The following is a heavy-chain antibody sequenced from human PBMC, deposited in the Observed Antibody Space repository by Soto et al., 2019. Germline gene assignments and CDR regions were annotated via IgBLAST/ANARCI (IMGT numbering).Heavy chain of an antibody. CDR2: IFPSDSDT. V-gene: IGHV5-51*01. Sequence: PGESLKISCRTSGYRFTSYWIAWVRQMPGKGLEWMGIIFPSDSDTRYSPSFQGQVTISAGRSTSTVFLQWASLKASDTAGYFCARKDKSGYFNWFDPWGQGTLVTVSS. J-gene: IGHJ5*02. D-gene: IGHD3-22*01. CDR3: ARKDKSGYFNWFDP. CDR1: GYRFTSYW.